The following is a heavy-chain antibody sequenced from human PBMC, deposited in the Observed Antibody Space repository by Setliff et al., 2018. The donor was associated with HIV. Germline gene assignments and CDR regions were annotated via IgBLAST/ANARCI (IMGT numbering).Heavy chain of an antibody. CDR1: GGSFSDYY. CDR3: ARVSKTYWYSIFRNYYYHMDV. CDR2: INHSGRT. J-gene: IGHJ6*03. D-gene: IGHD2-8*02. Sequence: PSETLSLTCAVYGGSFSDYYWSWIRQPPGKGLEWIGEINHSGRTIQSPSLGSRVTISIDTSKNQFSLKLSPVSAADTAVYYCARVSKTYWYSIFRNYYYHMDVWGQGTTVTVSS. V-gene: IGHV4-34*01.